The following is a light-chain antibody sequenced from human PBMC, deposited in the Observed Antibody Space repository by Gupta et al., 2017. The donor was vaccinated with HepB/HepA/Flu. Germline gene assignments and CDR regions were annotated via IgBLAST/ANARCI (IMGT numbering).Light chain of an antibody. V-gene: IGKV4-1*01. Sequence: DIVMTQSPDSLAVSLGERATINCKSSQNILLSSHNKKYLAWYQQKSGQPPKLLIYWASTRESGVPDRFSGSGSGTDFNLTISSLQAEDVAVYHCQQYYTPSFTFGGGTKVEIK. CDR2: WAS. J-gene: IGKJ4*01. CDR1: QNILLSSHNKKY. CDR3: QQYYTPSFT.